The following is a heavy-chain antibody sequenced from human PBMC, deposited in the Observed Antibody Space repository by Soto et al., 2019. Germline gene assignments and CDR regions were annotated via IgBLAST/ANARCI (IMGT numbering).Heavy chain of an antibody. V-gene: IGHV1-69*02. J-gene: IGHJ6*02. CDR3: ASHFTGVLVLGTSPPGGDNFGWDV. D-gene: IGHD2-8*02. CDR2: IIPIVDIP. CDR1: GGTFSRYT. Sequence: QVQLVQSGAEVKKPGSSVKVSCKASGGTFSRYTFTWVRQAPGQGLEWMVRIIPIVDIPNYAQKFQGRVTITADKSTSTAYMELSRLTSDDTAVYYCASHFTGVLVLGTSPPGGDNFGWDVWGQGTTVSVS.